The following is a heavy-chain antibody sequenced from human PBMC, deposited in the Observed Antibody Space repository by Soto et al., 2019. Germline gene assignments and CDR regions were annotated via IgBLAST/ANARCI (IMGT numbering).Heavy chain of an antibody. CDR2: ISSSSSYI. CDR3: ARDPSPPPGIAAASYSSGWYVAN. CDR1: GFTFSSYS. J-gene: IGHJ4*02. Sequence: PGGSLRLSCXASGFTFSSYSMNWVRQAPGKGLEWVSSISSSSSYIYYADSVKGRFTISRDNAKNSLYLQMNSLRAEDTAVYYCARDPSPPPGIAAASYSSGWYVANWGQGTLVTVSS. V-gene: IGHV3-21*01. D-gene: IGHD6-19*01.